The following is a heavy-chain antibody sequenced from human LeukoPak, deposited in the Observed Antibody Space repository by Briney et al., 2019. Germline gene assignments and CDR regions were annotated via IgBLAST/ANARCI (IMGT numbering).Heavy chain of an antibody. CDR2: ISGNGANT. CDR3: ATVTGWYPLDY. Sequence: PGGSLRLSCAASGFDFGNHVMSWVRQAPGKGLEWVSKISGNGANTYYADSVKGRFTISRDNSKNTMYLQMNSLRAEDTAVYYCATVTGWYPLDYWGQGNLVTVSS. D-gene: IGHD6-19*01. J-gene: IGHJ4*02. CDR1: GFDFGNHV. V-gene: IGHV3-23*01.